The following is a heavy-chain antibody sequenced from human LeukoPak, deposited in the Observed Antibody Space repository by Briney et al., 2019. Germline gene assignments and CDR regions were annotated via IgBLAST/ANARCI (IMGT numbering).Heavy chain of an antibody. J-gene: IGHJ4*02. CDR3: AKEYCNGDCYSDYFDY. V-gene: IGHV3-30*18. Sequence: TGRSLRLSCVASGFTFRSYGMHWVRQAPGKGLEWVAVISYDGRHKYYADSVKGRFTISRDNSKNTLYLQMNSLRAEDTAVYYCAKEYCNGDCYSDYFDYWGQGTLVTVSS. D-gene: IGHD2-21*02. CDR2: ISYDGRHK. CDR1: GFTFRSYG.